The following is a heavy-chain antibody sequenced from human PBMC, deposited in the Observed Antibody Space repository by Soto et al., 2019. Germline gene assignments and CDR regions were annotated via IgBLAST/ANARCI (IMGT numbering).Heavy chain of an antibody. CDR1: GFTFSSYV. V-gene: IGHV3-30-3*01. D-gene: IGHD2-15*01. CDR3: ARGDCRGVNCYFRGYYFNS. J-gene: IGHJ4*02. Sequence: QVQLVESGGGVVQPGRSLRLSCAASGFTFSSYVMHWVRQSPGKGLEWVSVISYDGSNTYYADSVKGRFTISRDNSETTLYLQMTSLRAEDTAVYSCARGDCRGVNCYFRGYYFNSWGQGTLVTVSS. CDR2: ISYDGSNT.